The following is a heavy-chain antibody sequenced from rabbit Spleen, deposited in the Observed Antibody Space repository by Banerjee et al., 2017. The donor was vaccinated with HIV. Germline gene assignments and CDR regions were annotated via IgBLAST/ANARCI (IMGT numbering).Heavy chain of an antibody. CDR3: TKDRGL. CDR2: IYNGDGST. CDR1: GFDFSSDA. J-gene: IGHJ4*01. V-gene: IGHV1S47*01. Sequence: EESGGDLVQPEGSLTLTCKVSGFDFSSDAMCWVRRAPGKGPEWIACIYNGDGSTYYASWVNGRFTISKTSSTTVTLQMTSLTGADTATYFCTKDRGLWGPGTLVTVS.